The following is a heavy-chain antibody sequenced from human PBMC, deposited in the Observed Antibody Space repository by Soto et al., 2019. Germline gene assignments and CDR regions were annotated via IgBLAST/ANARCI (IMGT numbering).Heavy chain of an antibody. CDR2: ISYSGSS. Sequence: LSLTCTVSGGSNIRDGYYWSWIRQHPGKGLEWIAYISYSGSSYSNPSLKSRVTISADTSKNQFSLRLTSVTAADTAVYFCARATPAGSADFWGQGTLVTVSS. CDR1: GGSNIRDGYY. CDR3: ARATPAGSADF. J-gene: IGHJ4*02. D-gene: IGHD2-2*01. V-gene: IGHV4-31*03.